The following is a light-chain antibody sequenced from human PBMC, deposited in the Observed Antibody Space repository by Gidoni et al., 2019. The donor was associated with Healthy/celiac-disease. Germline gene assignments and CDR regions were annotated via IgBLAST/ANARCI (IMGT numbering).Light chain of an antibody. V-gene: IGLV3-1*01. J-gene: IGLJ3*02. Sequence: ASWYQQRPGQSPVLVIYQDNKRPSGIPERFSRSNSGTTATLTISGTQAMDEADYYCQAWDSSPVVFGGGTKLTVL. CDR2: QDN. CDR3: QAWDSSPVV.